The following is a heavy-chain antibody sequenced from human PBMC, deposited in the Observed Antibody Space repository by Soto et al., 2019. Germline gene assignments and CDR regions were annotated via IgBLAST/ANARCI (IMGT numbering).Heavy chain of an antibody. V-gene: IGHV2-26*01. D-gene: IGHD1-26*01. CDR3: ARKILPQGYFDY. CDR2: IFSNDEK. J-gene: IGHJ4*02. CDR1: GFSLSNARMG. Sequence: QVTLKESGPVLVKPTETLTLTCTVSGFSLSNARMGVSWIRQPPGKALEWLAHIFSNDEKSYSTSLKSRLTIXKXIAKSQVVLNMTNMDPVDTATYYCARKILPQGYFDYWGQGTLVTVSS.